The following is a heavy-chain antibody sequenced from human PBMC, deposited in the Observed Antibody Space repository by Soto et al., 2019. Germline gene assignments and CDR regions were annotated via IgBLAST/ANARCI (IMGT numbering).Heavy chain of an antibody. CDR2: INPNSGGT. Sequence: GASVKVSCKASGYTFSGYYMHWVRQAPGQGLEWMGWINPNSGGTNYAQKFQGRVTMTRDTSISTAYMELSRLRSDDTAVYYCARDSRQLSFLGGYYGMDVWGQGTTVTVSS. V-gene: IGHV1-2*02. CDR3: ARDSRQLSFLGGYYGMDV. CDR1: GYTFSGYY. D-gene: IGHD5-18*01. J-gene: IGHJ6*02.